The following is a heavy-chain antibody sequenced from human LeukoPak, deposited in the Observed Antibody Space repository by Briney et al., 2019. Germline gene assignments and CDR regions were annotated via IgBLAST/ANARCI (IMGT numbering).Heavy chain of an antibody. Sequence: GESLKISCKGSGYSFTSYWIGWMRQMPGKGLEWMGIIYPGDSDTRYSPSFQGQVTISADKSISTAYLQWSSLKASDTAMYYCARGLEQWLVHDYFDYWGQGTLVTVSS. J-gene: IGHJ4*02. CDR2: IYPGDSDT. CDR3: ARGLEQWLVHDYFDY. D-gene: IGHD6-19*01. CDR1: GYSFTSYW. V-gene: IGHV5-51*01.